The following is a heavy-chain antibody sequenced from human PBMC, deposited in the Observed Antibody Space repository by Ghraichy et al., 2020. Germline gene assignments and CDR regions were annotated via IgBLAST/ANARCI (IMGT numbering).Heavy chain of an antibody. CDR3: ARQEGSGPYYYGMDV. CDR1: GGSISSGDYY. Sequence: SETLSLTCAVSGGSISSGDYYWNWIRQSPGKGLEWIGYIYYRGTTYYNPSLKSRVTISMDTSKNQFSLKLTSVTAADTAVYYCARQEGSGPYYYGMDVWGQGTTVIVSS. V-gene: IGHV4-30-4*01. J-gene: IGHJ6*02. D-gene: IGHD3-10*01. CDR2: IYYRGTT.